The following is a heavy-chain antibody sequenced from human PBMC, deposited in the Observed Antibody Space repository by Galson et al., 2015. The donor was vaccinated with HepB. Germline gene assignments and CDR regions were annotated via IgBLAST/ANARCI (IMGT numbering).Heavy chain of an antibody. CDR2: MNPNSGNT. CDR1: GYTFTSYD. Sequence: SVKVSCKASGYTFTSYDINWVRQATGQGLEWMGWMNPNSGNTGYAQKFQGRVTMTRNTSISTAYMELSSLRSEDTAVYYCAILRGYCSGGSCYSLSYWGQGTLVTVSS. J-gene: IGHJ4*02. D-gene: IGHD2-15*01. V-gene: IGHV1-8*01. CDR3: AILRGYCSGGSCYSLSY.